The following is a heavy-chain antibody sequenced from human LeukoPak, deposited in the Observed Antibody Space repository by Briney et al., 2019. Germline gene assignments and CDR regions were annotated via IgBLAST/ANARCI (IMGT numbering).Heavy chain of an antibody. CDR2: IYSDGST. J-gene: IGHJ4*02. D-gene: IGHD3-10*01. CDR1: GLTFSSYG. CDR3: AKGEGSGSYFY. V-gene: IGHV3-66*01. Sequence: GGSLRLSCAASGLTFSSYGMHWVRQAPGKGLEWVSVIYSDGSTYYADSVKDRFTISRDNSKNTLYLQMNSLRAEDTAVYYCAKGEGSGSYFYWGQGTLVTVSS.